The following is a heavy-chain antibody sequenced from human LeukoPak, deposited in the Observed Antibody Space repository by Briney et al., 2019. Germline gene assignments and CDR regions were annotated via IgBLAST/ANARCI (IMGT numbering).Heavy chain of an antibody. CDR2: ISAYNGKT. Sequence: ASVKVSCKASGYSFTTYGISWVREAPGRGIEWMGWISAYNGKTNYGKKFQGRVTMTTDTSTSTAYTELRSLSSDDTAMYYCAREGKFYDILSGYSSAANWFDPWGQGTLVTVSS. CDR3: AREGKFYDILSGYSSAANWFDP. J-gene: IGHJ5*02. CDR1: GYSFTTYG. V-gene: IGHV1-18*01. D-gene: IGHD3-9*01.